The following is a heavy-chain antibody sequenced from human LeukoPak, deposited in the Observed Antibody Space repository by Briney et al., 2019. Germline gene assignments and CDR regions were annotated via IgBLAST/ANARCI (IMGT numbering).Heavy chain of an antibody. CDR3: ARGADLRYNAFDI. CDR2: IRYDGSNK. V-gene: IGHV3-30*02. Sequence: GGSLRLSCAASGFTFSSYGMHWVRQAPGKGLEWVVFIRYDGSNKYYADSVKGRFTISRDNSKNTLYLQMNSLRAEDTAVYYCARGADLRYNAFDIWGQGTMVTVSS. D-gene: IGHD3-9*01. CDR1: GFTFSSYG. J-gene: IGHJ3*02.